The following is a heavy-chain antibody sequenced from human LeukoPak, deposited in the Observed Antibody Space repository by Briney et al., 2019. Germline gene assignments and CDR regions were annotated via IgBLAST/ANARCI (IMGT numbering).Heavy chain of an antibody. J-gene: IGHJ4*02. CDR1: GASVSDYY. CDR3: ARVRLSSGYSN. D-gene: IGHD3-22*01. V-gene: IGHV4-59*02. CDR2: VYNSGIT. Sequence: SETLSLTCSVSGASVSDYYCNWIRQPPGKGLEWIGYVYNSGITNYNPYLRSRVTISVDTSKNQFSLKLNSVPAADTAVYYCARVRLSSGYSNWGQATLLTLSS.